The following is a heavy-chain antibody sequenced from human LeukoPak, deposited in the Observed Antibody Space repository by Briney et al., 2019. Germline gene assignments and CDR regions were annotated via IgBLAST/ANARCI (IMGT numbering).Heavy chain of an antibody. D-gene: IGHD3-16*02. CDR3: ARDGYRLDY. CDR2: IYYSGST. Sequence: SETLSLTCTVSGGSISSSSYYWGWIRQPPGKGLEWIGSIYYSGSTYYNPSLKSRVTISVDTSKNQFSLKLSSVTAADTAVYYCARDGYRLDYWGQGTLVTVSS. CDR1: GGSISSSSYY. V-gene: IGHV4-39*07. J-gene: IGHJ4*02.